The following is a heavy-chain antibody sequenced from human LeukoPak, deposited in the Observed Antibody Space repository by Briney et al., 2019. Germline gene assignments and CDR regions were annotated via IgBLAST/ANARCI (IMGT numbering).Heavy chain of an antibody. D-gene: IGHD3-22*01. CDR3: ARTYYYDSSGYYFDY. J-gene: IGHJ4*02. CDR2: IIPIFDTG. CDR1: GYTFISYA. Sequence: GASVKVSCKASGYTFISYAISWVRQAPGQGLEWMGGIIPIFDTGNYAQKFQGRLTITSDESTSTAYMELSSLRSEDTAVYYCARTYYYDSSGYYFDYWGQGTLVTVSS. V-gene: IGHV1-69*13.